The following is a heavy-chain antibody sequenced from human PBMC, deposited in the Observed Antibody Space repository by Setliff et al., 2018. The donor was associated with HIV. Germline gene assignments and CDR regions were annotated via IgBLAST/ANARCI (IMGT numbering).Heavy chain of an antibody. Sequence: ASVKVSCKASGYTFTSYGISWVRQAPGQGIEWMGWISAYNGNTNYAQNLQGRVTMTIDTSTSTAYMELRSLRSDDTAVYYCARERWSRYCSSSSCYRDLDCWGQGTLVTVSS. J-gene: IGHJ4*02. CDR1: GYTFTSYG. D-gene: IGHD2-2*01. CDR2: ISAYNGNT. CDR3: ARERWSRYCSSSSCYRDLDC. V-gene: IGHV1-18*01.